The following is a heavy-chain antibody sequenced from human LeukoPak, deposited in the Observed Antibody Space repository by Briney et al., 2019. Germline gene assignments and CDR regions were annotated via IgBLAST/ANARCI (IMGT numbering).Heavy chain of an antibody. CDR3: AKDMGDYGDYDYYGMDV. D-gene: IGHD4-17*01. V-gene: IGHV3-23*01. Sequence: GGSLRLSCAASGFTFSSYAMSWVRQAPGKGLEWVSGISGSGGRRNYADSVKGRFTNSRDNPKNTLYLQMNSLRAEDTAVYYCAKDMGDYGDYDYYGMDVWGQGTTVTVSS. CDR1: GFTFSSYA. CDR2: ISGSGGRR. J-gene: IGHJ6*02.